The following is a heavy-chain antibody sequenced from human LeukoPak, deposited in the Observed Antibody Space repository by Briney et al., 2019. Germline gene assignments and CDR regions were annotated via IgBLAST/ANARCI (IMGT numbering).Heavy chain of an antibody. CDR1: GFTFSSYG. CDR2: IYSGGST. CDR3: AKGGYSSGWYPYYYYYYMDV. D-gene: IGHD6-19*01. V-gene: IGHV3-66*01. Sequence: GGSLRLSCAASGFTFSSYGMSWVRQAPGKGLEWVSVIYSGGSTYYADSVKGRFTISRDNSKNTLYLQMNSLRAEDTAVYYCAKGGYSSGWYPYYYYYYMDVWGKGTTVTVSS. J-gene: IGHJ6*03.